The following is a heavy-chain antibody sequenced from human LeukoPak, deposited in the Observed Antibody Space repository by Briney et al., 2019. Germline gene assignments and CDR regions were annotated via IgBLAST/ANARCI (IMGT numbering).Heavy chain of an antibody. D-gene: IGHD2-15*01. J-gene: IGHJ4*02. CDR1: GFTLSHYA. CDR2: IGGGGGST. Sequence: GGSLRLSCSMSGFTLSHYAMSWVRQAPGKGLEWVSTIGGGGGSTDYTDSVKGWFTISRDNSKNTLYLQMNSLGAEDTAVYYCAKGHRYCTSGNCNSAVDYWGQGTLVTVSS. V-gene: IGHV3-23*01. CDR3: AKGHRYCTSGNCNSAVDY.